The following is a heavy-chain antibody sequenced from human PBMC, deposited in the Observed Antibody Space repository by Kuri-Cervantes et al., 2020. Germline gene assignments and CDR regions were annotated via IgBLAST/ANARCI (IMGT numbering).Heavy chain of an antibody. CDR1: GGSISSYY. D-gene: IGHD2-2*01. Sequence: SETLSLTFTVSGGSISSYYWSWIRQPPGKGLEWIGYIYYSGSTNYNPCLKSRVTISVDTSKNQFSLKLSSVTAADTAVYYCARGGGVPAAIGDLDYWGQGTQVTVSS. CDR3: ARGGGVPAAIGDLDY. V-gene: IGHV4-59*01. J-gene: IGHJ4*02. CDR2: IYYSGST.